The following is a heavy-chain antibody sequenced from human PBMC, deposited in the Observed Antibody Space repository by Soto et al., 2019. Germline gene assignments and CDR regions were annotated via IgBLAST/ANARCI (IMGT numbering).Heavy chain of an antibody. D-gene: IGHD6-19*01. Sequence: EVQLVESGGGLVQPGGSLRLSCAASGFTFSRYSMNWVRQAPGKGLEWVSYINDDSDSIYYTDSVKGRFTISRDNDKTSLDMQMDSLRVEDTAVYYCARDIVAGSGWYTYDYWGQGTLVTVSS. J-gene: IGHJ4*02. CDR2: INDDSDSI. CDR3: ARDIVAGSGWYTYDY. V-gene: IGHV3-48*01. CDR1: GFTFSRYS.